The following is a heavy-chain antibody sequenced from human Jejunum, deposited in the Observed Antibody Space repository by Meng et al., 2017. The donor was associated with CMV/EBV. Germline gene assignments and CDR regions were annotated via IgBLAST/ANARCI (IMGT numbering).Heavy chain of an antibody. CDR1: SYG. D-gene: IGHD6-19*01. Sequence: SYGMHWVRQAPGKGLEWVAYIRYDGSDKYYTDAVKGRFTISRDNSQSTLYLQMSSLRAEDTALYYCAKEDGTYTSGWPSYYYGMDVWGRGTTVTVSS. CDR2: IRYDGSDK. J-gene: IGHJ6*02. CDR3: AKEDGTYTSGWPSYYYGMDV. V-gene: IGHV3-30*02.